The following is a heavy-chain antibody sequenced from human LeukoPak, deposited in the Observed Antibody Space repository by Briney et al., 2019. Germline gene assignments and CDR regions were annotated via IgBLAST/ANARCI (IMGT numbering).Heavy chain of an antibody. CDR2: INPNSGGT. J-gene: IGHJ4*02. CDR1: GYTFTGYY. Sequence: GSVKVSCKASGYTFTGYYMHWVRQAPGQGLEWMGWINPNSGGTNYAQKFQGRVTMTRDTSISTAYMELSRLRSDDTAVYYCARAYRGYSYGYFGYWGQGTLVTVSS. CDR3: ARAYRGYSYGYFGY. V-gene: IGHV1-2*02. D-gene: IGHD5-18*01.